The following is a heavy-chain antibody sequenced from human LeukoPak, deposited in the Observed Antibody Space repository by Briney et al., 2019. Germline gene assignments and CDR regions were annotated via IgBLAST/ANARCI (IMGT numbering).Heavy chain of an antibody. D-gene: IGHD3-10*01. V-gene: IGHV3-23*01. Sequence: PGGSLRLSCAASGFTFSSYAMSWVRQAPGKGLEWVSAISGSGGSTYYADSVKGRFTISRDNSKNTLYLQMNSLRAEDTAVYYCAKGWFGELLAEYYLDYWGQGTLVTVSS. CDR2: ISGSGGST. CDR3: AKGWFGELLAEYYLDY. CDR1: GFTFSSYA. J-gene: IGHJ4*02.